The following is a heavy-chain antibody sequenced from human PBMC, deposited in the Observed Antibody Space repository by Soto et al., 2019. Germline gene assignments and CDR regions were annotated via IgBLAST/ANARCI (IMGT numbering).Heavy chain of an antibody. Sequence: GGSLRLSCVASGFAFSDSAMRWVRQAPGKGLEWVSTISASGSGTNHADSVKGRFTISRDNSKNTLYLQMNSLRAEDTAVYYCAKGSAKFVVVHCDYWGQGTLVTVSS. CDR2: ISASGSGT. D-gene: IGHD2-2*01. V-gene: IGHV3-23*01. CDR3: AKGSAKFVVVHCDY. CDR1: GFAFSDSA. J-gene: IGHJ4*02.